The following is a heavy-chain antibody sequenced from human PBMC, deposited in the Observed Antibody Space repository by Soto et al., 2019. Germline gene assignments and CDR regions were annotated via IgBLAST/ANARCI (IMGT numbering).Heavy chain of an antibody. J-gene: IGHJ2*01. D-gene: IGHD3-10*01. CDR2: ISYDGSNK. V-gene: IGHV3-30-3*01. CDR3: ARGSRSCYDDWYCDL. Sequence: QVQLVQSGAEVKKPGSSVKVSCKASGGTFSSYAMHWVRQAPGKGLEWVAVISYDGSNKYYTDSVKGRFTISRDNSKNTLYLQMNSLRAEDTAVYYGARGSRSCYDDWYCDLWGRGTLVTVSS. CDR1: GGTFSSYA.